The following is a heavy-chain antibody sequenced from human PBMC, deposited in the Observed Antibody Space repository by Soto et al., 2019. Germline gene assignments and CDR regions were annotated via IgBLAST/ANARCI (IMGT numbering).Heavy chain of an antibody. J-gene: IGHJ6*02. D-gene: IGHD2-2*01. CDR1: GYTFTSYA. CDR3: ARFCISTSCYDVGMDV. CDR2: ISAGNGNT. Sequence: QVQLVQSGAEEKKPGASVKVSCKASGYTFTSYAMHWVRQAPGQRLEWMGWISAGNGNTKYSQKFQGRVTITRDTSASTAYMELSSLRSEDTAVYYCARFCISTSCYDVGMDVWGQGTTVTVSS. V-gene: IGHV1-3*05.